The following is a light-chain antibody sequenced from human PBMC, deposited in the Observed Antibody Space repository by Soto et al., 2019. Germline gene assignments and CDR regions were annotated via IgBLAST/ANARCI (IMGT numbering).Light chain of an antibody. CDR2: GSS. V-gene: IGKV3-20*01. CDR3: QQYGSSLWT. CDR1: QSVTSTF. J-gene: IGKJ1*01. Sequence: IVLTQSPGTLSLSPGERATLSCRASQSVTSTFLAWYQQKPGQAPRLLIYGSSSRATGIPDRFSGSGSGTDFTLTISRREPEEFAVYYCQQYGSSLWTFGQGTKVEIK.